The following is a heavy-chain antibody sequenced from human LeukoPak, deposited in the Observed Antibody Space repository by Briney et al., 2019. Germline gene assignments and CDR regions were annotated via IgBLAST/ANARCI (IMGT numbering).Heavy chain of an antibody. CDR2: IYYSGST. CDR1: GGSISSSSYY. V-gene: IGHV4-39*01. J-gene: IGHJ4*02. Sequence: PSETLSLTCTVSGGSISSSSYYWGWIRQPPGKGLEWIGSIYYSGSTYYNPSLKSRVTISVDTSKNQFSLKLSSVTAADTAVYYCASLYYYDSSGYYPPDYWGQGTLVTVSS. D-gene: IGHD3-22*01. CDR3: ASLYYYDSSGYYPPDY.